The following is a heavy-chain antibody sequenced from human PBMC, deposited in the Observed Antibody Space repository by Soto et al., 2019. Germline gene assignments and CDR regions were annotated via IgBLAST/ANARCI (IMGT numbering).Heavy chain of an antibody. J-gene: IGHJ4*02. CDR1: GFTFTRYS. V-gene: IGHV3-21*01. CDR3: ARESEDLTSNFDY. CDR2: ISSTTNYI. Sequence: VGSLRLSCAASGFTFTRYSMNWVRQAPGKGLEWVSSISSTTNYIYYADSMKGRLTVSRDNAKNSVYLEMNSLSAEDTAVYYCARESEDLTSNFDYWGQGTLVTVSS.